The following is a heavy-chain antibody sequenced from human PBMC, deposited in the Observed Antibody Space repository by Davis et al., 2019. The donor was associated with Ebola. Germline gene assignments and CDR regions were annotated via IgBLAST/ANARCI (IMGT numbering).Heavy chain of an antibody. Sequence: MPSETLSLTCTVSGVSVRSTSYYWSWIRQPPGKGLEWIGYMYYTGTTNYNPSLSSRVTISVDTSKNQLSLKLSSVTAADTAVHYWARVYGSSYLSYFDYWGQGTLVTVSS. CDR3: ARVYGSSYLSYFDY. J-gene: IGHJ4*02. V-gene: IGHV4-61*01. CDR1: GVSVRSTSYY. CDR2: MYYTGTT. D-gene: IGHD3-3*01.